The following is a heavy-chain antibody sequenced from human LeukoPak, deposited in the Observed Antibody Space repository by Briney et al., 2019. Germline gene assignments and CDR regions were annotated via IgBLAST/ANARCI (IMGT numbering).Heavy chain of an antibody. CDR1: GFTFSSYS. CDR3: ARGGWDP. J-gene: IGHJ5*02. CDR2: ISSSSSTI. Sequence: GGSLRLSCAASGFTFSSYSMNWVRQAPGKGLEWVSYISSSSSTIYYADSVKGRFTISRDNAKNSLCLQMNSLSDEDTAVYYCARGGWDPWGQGTLVTVSS. V-gene: IGHV3-48*02.